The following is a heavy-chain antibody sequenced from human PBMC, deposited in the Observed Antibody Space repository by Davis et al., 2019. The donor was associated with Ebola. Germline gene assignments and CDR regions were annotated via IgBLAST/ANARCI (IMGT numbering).Heavy chain of an antibody. J-gene: IGHJ4*02. V-gene: IGHV5-10-1*04. D-gene: IGHD3-10*01. CDR1: GYSFTSYY. CDR2: IDPSDSYD. Sequence: GESLKISCKASGYSFTSYYISWVRQVPGKGLEWMGRIDPSDSYDNYSPSFRGQVTISADKSFSTAYLQWSGLKASDTAMYYCARMGKSYYDSLWDYWGQGTLVTVSS. CDR3: ARMGKSYYDSLWDY.